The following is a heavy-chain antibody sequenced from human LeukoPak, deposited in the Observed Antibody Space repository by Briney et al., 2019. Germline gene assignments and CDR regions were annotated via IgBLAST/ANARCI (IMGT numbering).Heavy chain of an antibody. CDR3: ARGSDIVGANRAPFDP. D-gene: IGHD1-26*01. J-gene: IGHJ5*02. V-gene: IGHV3-53*01. Sequence: PGGSLRLSCAASGFTFSSNYMSWVRQAPGKGLEWVSVLYSSGSTSYADSVKGRFTISRDTSENTLYLHMNSLRAEDTAVYYCARGSDIVGANRAPFDPWGQGTLVTVSS. CDR2: LYSSGST. CDR1: GFTFSSNY.